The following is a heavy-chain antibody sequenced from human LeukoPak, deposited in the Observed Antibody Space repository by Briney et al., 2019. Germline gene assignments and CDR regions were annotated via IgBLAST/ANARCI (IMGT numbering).Heavy chain of an antibody. J-gene: IGHJ5*02. CDR1: GYTFTSYA. CDR3: ARGYSSSWYWFDP. CDR2: INAGNGNT. V-gene: IGHV1-3*01. Sequence: GASVKVSCKASGYTFTSYAMHWVRQAPGQRLEWMGWINAGNGNTKYSQKFQGRVTITRDTSASTAYMELSSLRSDDTAVYYCARGYSSSWYWFDPWGQGTLVTVSS. D-gene: IGHD6-13*01.